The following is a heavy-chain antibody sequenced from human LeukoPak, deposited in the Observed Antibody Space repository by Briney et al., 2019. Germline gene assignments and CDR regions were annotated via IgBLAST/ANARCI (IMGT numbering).Heavy chain of an antibody. J-gene: IGHJ6*03. CDR2: TRNKANSYTT. D-gene: IGHD3-22*01. V-gene: IGHV3-72*01. CDR3: GRIQYYYDSSGYYYASDYMDV. Sequence: GGSLRLSCAASGFTFSDHYMDWVRQAPGKGLEWVGRTRNKANSYTTEYAASMKGRFTISRDDSKNSLYLQMNSLKTEDTAVYYCGRIQYYYDSSGYYYASDYMDVWGKGTTVTVSS. CDR1: GFTFSDHY.